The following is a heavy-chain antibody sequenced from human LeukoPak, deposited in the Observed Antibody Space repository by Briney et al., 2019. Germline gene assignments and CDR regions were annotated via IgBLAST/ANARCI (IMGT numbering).Heavy chain of an antibody. CDR3: ARAPAGQPYYYMDD. J-gene: IGHJ6*03. CDR1: GGAITNYY. V-gene: IGHV4-59*01. D-gene: IGHD2-2*01. CDR2: MYYSGST. Sequence: PSETLSLTCTVSGGAITNYYWSWIRQPPGKGLEWIGYMYYSGSTNYNPSLKSRVTMSVDTSNNQISLKMTSLTAADTAVYYCARAPAGQPYYYMDDWGKGTTVTVSS.